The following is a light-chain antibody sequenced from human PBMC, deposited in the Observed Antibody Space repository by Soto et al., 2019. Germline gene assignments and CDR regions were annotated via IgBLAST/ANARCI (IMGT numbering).Light chain of an antibody. CDR2: EAT. V-gene: IGLV2-23*01. Sequence: QSALTQPASVSGSPGQSITISCTGTSNDVGSYNFVSWYQHHPGKAPKLMIYEATKRPSGVSHRFSGSKSSNTASLTISGLQAEDEGEYYCCSYAGSMTWVFGGGTKLTVL. J-gene: IGLJ3*02. CDR3: CSYAGSMTWV. CDR1: SNDVGSYNF.